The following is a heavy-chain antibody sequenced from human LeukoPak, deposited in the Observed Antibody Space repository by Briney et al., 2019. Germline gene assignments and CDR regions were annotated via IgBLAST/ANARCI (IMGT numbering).Heavy chain of an antibody. Sequence: GGSLRLSCAASGFTFSSYAMHWVRQAPGKGLERVAVISYDGSNKYYADSVKGRFTISRDNSKNTLYLQMNSLRAEDTAVYYCARDAYYDILTGYPLGMDVWGKGTTVTVSS. J-gene: IGHJ6*04. D-gene: IGHD3-9*01. CDR2: ISYDGSNK. V-gene: IGHV3-30-3*01. CDR3: ARDAYYDILTGYPLGMDV. CDR1: GFTFSSYA.